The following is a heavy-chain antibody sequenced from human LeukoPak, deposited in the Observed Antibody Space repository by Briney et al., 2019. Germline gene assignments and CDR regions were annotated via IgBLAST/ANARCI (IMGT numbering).Heavy chain of an antibody. CDR3: ARAGYCSGGSCPLHPYYYYGMDV. CDR1: GYTFTSYY. Sequence: GASVKVSCKASGYTFTSYYMHWVRQAPGQGLEWMGIINPSGGSTSYAQKFQGRVTMTRDTSTSTVYMELSSLRSEDTAVYYCARAGYCSGGSCPLHPYYYYGMDVWGQGTTVTVSS. CDR2: INPSGGST. V-gene: IGHV1-46*01. J-gene: IGHJ6*02. D-gene: IGHD2-15*01.